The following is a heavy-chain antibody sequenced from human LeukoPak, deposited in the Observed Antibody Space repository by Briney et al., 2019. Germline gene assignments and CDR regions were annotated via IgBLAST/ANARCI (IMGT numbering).Heavy chain of an antibody. CDR2: ISSSSSYI. D-gene: IGHD6-13*01. V-gene: IGHV3-21*01. CDR1: GFTFSSYS. CDR3: AKSSGPQQLVQQH. J-gene: IGHJ1*01. Sequence: GGSLRLSCAASGFTFSSYSMNWVRLAPGKGLEWVSSISSSSSYIYYADSVKGRFTISRDNAKNSLYLQMNSLRAEDTAVYYCAKSSGPQQLVQQHWGQGTLVTVSS.